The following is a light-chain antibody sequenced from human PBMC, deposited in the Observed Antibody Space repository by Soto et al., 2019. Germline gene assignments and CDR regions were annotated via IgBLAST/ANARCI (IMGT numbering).Light chain of an antibody. J-gene: IGKJ1*01. Sequence: EIVMTQSPATLSVSPGERATLSCRASQSISGDLVWYQQKTAQAPRLLIYGASTRATVIPARYSGRGSRKEFFFTISSLQSEDFAVYYCQQYNTWPRTFGQGTRVEIK. V-gene: IGKV3-15*01. CDR2: GAS. CDR3: QQYNTWPRT. CDR1: QSISGD.